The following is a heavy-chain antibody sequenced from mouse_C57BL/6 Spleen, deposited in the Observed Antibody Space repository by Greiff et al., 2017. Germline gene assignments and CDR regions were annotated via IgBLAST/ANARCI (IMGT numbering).Heavy chain of an antibody. CDR1: GYTFTSYG. J-gene: IGHJ3*01. D-gene: IGHD2-4*01. CDR3: AKGDYDYPFAY. Sequence: QVQLKQSGAGLVRPGASVKLSCKASGYTFTSYGISWVKQRTGQGLEWIGEIYPRSGNTYYNEKFKGKATLTADTSSSTAYMELRSLTSEDSAVYVCAKGDYDYPFAYWGQGTLVTVSA. CDR2: IYPRSGNT. V-gene: IGHV1-81*01.